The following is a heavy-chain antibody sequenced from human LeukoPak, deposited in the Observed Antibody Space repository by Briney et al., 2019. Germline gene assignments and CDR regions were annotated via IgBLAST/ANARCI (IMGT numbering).Heavy chain of an antibody. D-gene: IGHD4-23*01. V-gene: IGHV1-46*01. J-gene: IGHJ5*02. Sequence: ASVKVSCKASGYTFTKYYIHWVRQAPGQGLEWVGIINPNGGSTSYAQKFQGRATVTRDTSTSTVYMELSSLRSEDTAMYYCARVHDYGGPGSSWFDPWGQGTLVIVSS. CDR1: GYTFTKYY. CDR3: ARVHDYGGPGSSWFDP. CDR2: INPNGGST.